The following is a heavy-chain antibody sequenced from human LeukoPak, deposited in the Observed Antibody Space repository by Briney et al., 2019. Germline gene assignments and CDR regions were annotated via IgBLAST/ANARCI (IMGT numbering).Heavy chain of an antibody. Sequence: VASVKVSCKASGYTFTGYYMHWVRQAPGQGLEWMGWINPNSGGTNYAQKFQGRVTMTRDTSISTAYMELSRLRSDDTAVYYCARFSCDSSGYCFGFDYWGQGTLVTVSS. J-gene: IGHJ4*02. CDR1: GYTFTGYY. CDR3: ARFSCDSSGYCFGFDY. V-gene: IGHV1-2*02. CDR2: INPNSGGT. D-gene: IGHD3-22*01.